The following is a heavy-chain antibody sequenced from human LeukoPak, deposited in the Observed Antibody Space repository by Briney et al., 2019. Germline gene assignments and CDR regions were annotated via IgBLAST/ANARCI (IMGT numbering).Heavy chain of an antibody. V-gene: IGHV4-61*08. CDR3: ARDSGYCSSTSCYDYYYYGMDV. J-gene: IGHJ6*02. Sequence: PSETLSLTCTVSGASISSGGYFWSWIRQHPGKGLEWIGYIYYSGSTNYNPSLKSRVTISVDKSKNQFSLKLSSVTAADTAVYYCARDSGYCSSTSCYDYYYYGMDVWGQGTTVTVSS. D-gene: IGHD2-2*01. CDR2: IYYSGST. CDR1: GASISSGGYF.